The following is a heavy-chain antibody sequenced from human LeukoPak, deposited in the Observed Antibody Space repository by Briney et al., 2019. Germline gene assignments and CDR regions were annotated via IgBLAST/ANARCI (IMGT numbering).Heavy chain of an antibody. D-gene: IGHD6-13*01. V-gene: IGHV4-59*01. CDR1: GGSINSYY. Sequence: PSETLSLTCTVSGGSINSYYWSWIRQPPGKGLEWIGYIYFSGSTHYNPSLKSRVTISVDTSKNQFSLKLSSVTAADTAVYYCARDIGAAGSRWFDPWGQGTLVTVSS. J-gene: IGHJ5*02. CDR2: IYFSGST. CDR3: ARDIGAAGSRWFDP.